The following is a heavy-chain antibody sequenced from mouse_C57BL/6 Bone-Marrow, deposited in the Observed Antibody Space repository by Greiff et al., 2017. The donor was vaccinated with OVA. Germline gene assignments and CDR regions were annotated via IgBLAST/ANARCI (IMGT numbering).Heavy chain of an antibody. J-gene: IGHJ1*03. CDR3: ARRYYGSSWRWYFDV. CDR2: INPRSGST. Sequence: QVQLQQSGADLARPGASVKLSCTASGYTFTSYCISWVNQRPGQGLEWIGDINPRSGSTYYHDKFKGQATLTADKSSSTAYMELRSLTSEDSAVYFGARRYYGSSWRWYFDVWGTGTTVTVSS. V-gene: IGHV1-81*01. CDR1: GYTFTSYC. D-gene: IGHD1-1*01.